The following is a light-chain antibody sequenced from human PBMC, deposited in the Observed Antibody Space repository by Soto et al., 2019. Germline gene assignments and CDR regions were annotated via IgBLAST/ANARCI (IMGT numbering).Light chain of an antibody. Sequence: EIVLTQSPGTLSLSPGERATLSCRASQSISSSYLVWYQQKPGQAPRLLIYGASSRATGIPDRFSGSGSVTDFTLTISRLEPEDSAVYSCQHFGGSPYTFGQGTKLEIK. CDR2: GAS. J-gene: IGKJ2*01. CDR3: QHFGGSPYT. CDR1: QSISSSY. V-gene: IGKV3-20*01.